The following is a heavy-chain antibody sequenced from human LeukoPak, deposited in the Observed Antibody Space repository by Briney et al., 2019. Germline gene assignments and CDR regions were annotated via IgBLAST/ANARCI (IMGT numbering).Heavy chain of an antibody. V-gene: IGHV4-59*11. CDR3: ATIKRGYPFGYFDF. CDR2: MFDSVTS. CDR1: GVSFSSHY. J-gene: IGHJ4*02. Sequence: SETLSLTCTVSGVSFSSHYWGWIRQSPGKGLEWISYMFDSVTSKDNMSDSVTSKENPSIKSRLTLSADTSKNQFSVRLSYVTAADPAVYYCATIKRGYPFGYFDFWGQGILVTVSS. D-gene: IGHD5-18*01.